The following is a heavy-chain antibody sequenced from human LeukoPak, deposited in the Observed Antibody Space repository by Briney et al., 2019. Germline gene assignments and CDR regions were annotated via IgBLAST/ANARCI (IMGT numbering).Heavy chain of an antibody. CDR3: ARYFRVYYDSSGYYRDAFDI. Sequence: SVKVSCKASGGTFSSYAISWVRQAPGQGLEWMGRIIPILGIANYAQKFQGRVTITADKSTSTAYMELSSLRSEDTAVYYCARYFRVYYDSSGYYRDAFDIWGQGTMVTVSS. CDR2: IIPILGIA. J-gene: IGHJ3*02. V-gene: IGHV1-69*04. D-gene: IGHD3-22*01. CDR1: GGTFSSYA.